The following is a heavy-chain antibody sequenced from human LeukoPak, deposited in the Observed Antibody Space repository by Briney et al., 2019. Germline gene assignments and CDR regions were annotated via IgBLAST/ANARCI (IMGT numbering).Heavy chain of an antibody. V-gene: IGHV3-7*02. J-gene: IGHJ4*02. CDR3: ATQRSGIFDY. CDR2: IKQDGSEK. CDR1: GFTFSNYW. D-gene: IGHD1-14*01. Sequence: GGSLRLSCATSGFTFSNYWMAWVRQAPGKGLEWVANIKQDGSEKYCVDSVKGRFTLSRDNAKNSLYLQMNSLRVEDTAVYYCATQRSGIFDYWGQGTLVTVSS.